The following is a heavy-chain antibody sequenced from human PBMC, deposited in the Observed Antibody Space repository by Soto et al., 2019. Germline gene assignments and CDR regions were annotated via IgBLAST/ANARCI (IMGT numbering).Heavy chain of an antibody. J-gene: IGHJ4*02. CDR2: IYSAGSA. V-gene: IGHV3-66*01. Sequence: PGGSLRLSCAASGFTVSSNYMSWVRQAPGKGLEWVSVIYSAGSADFADSVKGRFTISRDNSKNTLYLQMSSLRAEDTGVYYCARVPSSSYHYFDYWGQGTLVTVSS. CDR3: ARVPSSSYHYFDY. CDR1: GFTVSSNY. D-gene: IGHD6-13*01.